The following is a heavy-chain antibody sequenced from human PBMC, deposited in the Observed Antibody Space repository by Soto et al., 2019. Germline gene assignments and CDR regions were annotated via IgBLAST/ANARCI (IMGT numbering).Heavy chain of an antibody. CDR2: ISGSGGST. CDR1: VFTFISYA. Sequence: SGGSLRLSCASSVFTFISYAMSWVRQAPGKGLGWVSAISGSGGSTYYADSVKGRFTISRDNSKNTLYLQMNSLRAEDTAVYYCAKTKEEDYGDYYYYGMDVWGQGTTVTVSS. V-gene: IGHV3-23*01. D-gene: IGHD4-17*01. CDR3: AKTKEEDYGDYYYYGMDV. J-gene: IGHJ6*02.